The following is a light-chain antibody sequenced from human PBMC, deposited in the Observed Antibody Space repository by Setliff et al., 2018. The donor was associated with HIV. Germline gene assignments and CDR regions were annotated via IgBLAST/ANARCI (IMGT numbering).Light chain of an antibody. J-gene: IGLJ3*02. Sequence: QAVVTQEPSLTVSPGGTVTLTCASSTGAVTNSHYPYWFQQKPGRAPRTLIYATSDKHFGTPARFSGSLLGGKAALTLSGAQPEDAADYYCLLSYSGVRVFGGGTKVTVL. CDR2: ATS. CDR1: TGAVTNSHY. V-gene: IGLV7-46*01. CDR3: LLSYSGVRV.